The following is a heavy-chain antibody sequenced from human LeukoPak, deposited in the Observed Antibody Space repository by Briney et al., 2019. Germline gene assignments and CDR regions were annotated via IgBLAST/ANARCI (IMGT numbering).Heavy chain of an antibody. Sequence: SVKVSCKASGGTFSSYAISSVRQAPGQGLEWMGRIIPIFGTANYAQKFQGRVTITTDESTSTAYMELSSLRSEDTAVYYCARDSFGNGDYGPFDYWGQGTLVTVSS. D-gene: IGHD4-17*01. V-gene: IGHV1-69*05. CDR1: GGTFSSYA. CDR2: IIPIFGTA. CDR3: ARDSFGNGDYGPFDY. J-gene: IGHJ4*02.